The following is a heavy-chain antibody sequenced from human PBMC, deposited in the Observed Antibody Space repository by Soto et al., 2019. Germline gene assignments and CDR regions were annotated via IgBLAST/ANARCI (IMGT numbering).Heavy chain of an antibody. CDR1: GGSISSYY. Sequence: SETLSLTCTVSGGSISSYYWSWIRQPPGKGLEWIGYIYNSGSTNYNPSLKSRVTISVDTSKNQFSLKLSSVTAADTAVYYCARQLYSGYDYYYFDYWGQGTLVTVSS. CDR3: ARQLYSGYDYYYFDY. V-gene: IGHV4-59*08. CDR2: IYNSGST. J-gene: IGHJ4*02. D-gene: IGHD5-12*01.